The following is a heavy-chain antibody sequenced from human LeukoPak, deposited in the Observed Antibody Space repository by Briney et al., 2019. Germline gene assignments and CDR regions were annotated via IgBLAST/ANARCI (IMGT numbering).Heavy chain of an antibody. V-gene: IGHV3-20*04. Sequence: GGSLRLSCAASGFTFDDYGMNWVRQAPGKGLEWVSGTNWNGGSTYYADSVRGRFIISRDNSKNTLFLQMNSLRAEDTAVYYCAGDNGVKGSYYYYYYMDVWGKGTTVTVSS. CDR2: TNWNGGST. CDR3: AGDNGVKGSYYYYYYMDV. CDR1: GFTFDDYG. D-gene: IGHD4-23*01. J-gene: IGHJ6*03.